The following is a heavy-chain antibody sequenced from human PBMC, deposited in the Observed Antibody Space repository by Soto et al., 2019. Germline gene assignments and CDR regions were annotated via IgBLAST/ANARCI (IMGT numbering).Heavy chain of an antibody. V-gene: IGHV4-31*03. D-gene: IGHD4-17*01. CDR1: GGSISSGGYY. J-gene: IGHJ2*01. Sequence: QVQLQESGPGLVKPSQTLSLTCTVSGGSISSGGYYWSWIRQHPGKVLEWIGYIYYSGSTYYNPSLKSRVTMLVDTSTEQFARKLSSVTGADTAVYYCAISAVTKLLNWYFDLWGRGTLVTV. CDR2: IYYSGST. CDR3: AISAVTKLLNWYFDL.